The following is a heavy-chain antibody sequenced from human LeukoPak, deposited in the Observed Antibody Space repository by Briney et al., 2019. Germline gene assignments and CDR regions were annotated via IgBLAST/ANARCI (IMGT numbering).Heavy chain of an antibody. V-gene: IGHV4-39*07. J-gene: IGHJ4*02. CDR2: IYYSGGT. Sequence: SETLSLTCTVSGGSISSSSYYWGWIRQPPGKGLEWIGSIYYSGGTYYNPSLKSRVTISVDTSKNQFSLKLSSVTAADTAVYYCARYGRSSWYSGYYFDYWGQGTLVTVSS. CDR3: ARYGRSSWYSGYYFDY. D-gene: IGHD6-13*01. CDR1: GGSISSSSYY.